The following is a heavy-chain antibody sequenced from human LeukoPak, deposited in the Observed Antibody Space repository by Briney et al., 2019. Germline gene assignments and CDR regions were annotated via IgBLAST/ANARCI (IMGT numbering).Heavy chain of an antibody. D-gene: IGHD4-11*01. CDR2: ISGGGGST. CDR3: AKDIGSNYYYYMDV. Sequence: GGSLRLSCAASGFTFDDYAMHWVRQAPGKGLEWVSLISGGGGSTYYADSVKGRFTISRDNSKNSLYLPMNSLRTEDTALYDCAKDIGSNYYYYMDVWGKGTTVTVSS. V-gene: IGHV3-43*02. CDR1: GFTFDDYA. J-gene: IGHJ6*03.